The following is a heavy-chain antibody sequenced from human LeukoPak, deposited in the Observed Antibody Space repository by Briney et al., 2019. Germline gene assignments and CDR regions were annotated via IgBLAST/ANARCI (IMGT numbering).Heavy chain of an antibody. D-gene: IGHD6-19*01. J-gene: IGHJ5*02. V-gene: IGHV3-9*01. CDR2: ISWNSGNI. CDR1: GFTFDDYA. CDR3: AKALSGSGWHGWSDP. Sequence: PGGSLRLSCAASGFTFDDYAMHWVRQGPGKGLEWDSGISWNSGNIGYADSVKGRFTISRGNAKNSLYLQMNSLRAEDTALYYCAKALSGSGWHGWSDPWGQGALVTVSS.